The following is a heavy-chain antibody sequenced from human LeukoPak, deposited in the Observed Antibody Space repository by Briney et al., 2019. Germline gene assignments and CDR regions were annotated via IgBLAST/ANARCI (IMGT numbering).Heavy chain of an antibody. V-gene: IGHV4-34*01. Sequence: SETLSLTCAVYGGSFSGYYWSWIRQPPGEGVEWIGEINHSGSTNYNPSLKSRVTISVDTSKNQFSLKLSSVTAADTAVYYCARGTKYYAMDVWGQGTTVTVSS. CDR1: GGSFSGYY. J-gene: IGHJ6*02. CDR3: ARGTKYYAMDV. CDR2: INHSGST.